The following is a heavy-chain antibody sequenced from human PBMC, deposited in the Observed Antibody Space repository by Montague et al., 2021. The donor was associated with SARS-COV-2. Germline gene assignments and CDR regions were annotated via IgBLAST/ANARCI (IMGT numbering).Heavy chain of an antibody. CDR1: SGSLSAYY. V-gene: IGHV4-34*01. CDR2: INPNGNT. Sequence: SETLSLTCEVYSGSLSAYYWSWARQPPGKGLEWIGEINPNGNTSYNPSLMSRVTLSLGTSSNPFSLKLTSVTAADTAVYYCARGRVHNKGCDYWGQGILVIVSS. CDR3: ARGRVHNKGCDY. J-gene: IGHJ4*02. D-gene: IGHD5-24*01.